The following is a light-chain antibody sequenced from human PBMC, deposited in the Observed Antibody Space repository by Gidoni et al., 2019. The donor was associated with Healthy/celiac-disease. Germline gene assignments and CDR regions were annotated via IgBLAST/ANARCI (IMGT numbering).Light chain of an antibody. CDR1: KSISSW. J-gene: IGKJ2*04. CDR3: QQYNSYSCS. Sequence: DIQMTQSPSTLSASVGDRLTITCRASKSISSWLAWYQQKPGKAPKLLIYKASSLESWVPSRFSGSRSGTEFTLTISSLQPDDFATYYCQQYNSYSCSFGQGTKLEIK. CDR2: KAS. V-gene: IGKV1-5*03.